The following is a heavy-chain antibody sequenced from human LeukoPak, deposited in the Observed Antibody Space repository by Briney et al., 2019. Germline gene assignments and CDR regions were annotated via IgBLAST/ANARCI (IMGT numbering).Heavy chain of an antibody. Sequence: PGGSLRLSCAATGFTFSNYAIHWGRQAPGKGLEWVAFISDDGSRQHYADSVKGRFTISRDNSKNTLNLQMNSLRDEDTAVYYCARDQYSGHWYYALDIWGQGTMVTVSS. CDR2: ISDDGSRQ. V-gene: IGHV3-30-3*01. CDR1: GFTFSNYA. D-gene: IGHD6-19*01. J-gene: IGHJ3*02. CDR3: ARDQYSGHWYYALDI.